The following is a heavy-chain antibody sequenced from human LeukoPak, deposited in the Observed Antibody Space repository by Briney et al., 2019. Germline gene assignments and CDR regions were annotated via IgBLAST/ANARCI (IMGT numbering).Heavy chain of an antibody. CDR2: ISAYKGYT. CDR1: GYTFTSYG. J-gene: IGHJ4*02. CDR3: ARQYQADSSGYSDY. V-gene: IGHV1-18*01. Sequence: ASVKVSCKASGYTFTSYGISWVRQAPGQGLEWMGWISAYKGYTKYAQKIQGRATMTTDTFTTTAYMELRSLRSDDTAVYYCARQYQADSSGYSDYWGQGTLVTVSS. D-gene: IGHD3-22*01.